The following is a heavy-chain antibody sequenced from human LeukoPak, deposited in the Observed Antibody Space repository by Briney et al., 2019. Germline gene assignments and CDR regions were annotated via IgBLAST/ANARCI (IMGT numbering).Heavy chain of an antibody. J-gene: IGHJ4*02. Sequence: GGSLRLSCAASGFTFSSYGMSWVRQTPGKGLEWVSAISGSGGSTYYADSVKGRFTISRDNSKNTLYLQMNSLRAEDTAVYYCASGGYSSGWYRGYFDYWGQGTLVTVSS. CDR1: GFTFSSYG. V-gene: IGHV3-23*01. CDR3: ASGGYSSGWYRGYFDY. CDR2: ISGSGGST. D-gene: IGHD6-19*01.